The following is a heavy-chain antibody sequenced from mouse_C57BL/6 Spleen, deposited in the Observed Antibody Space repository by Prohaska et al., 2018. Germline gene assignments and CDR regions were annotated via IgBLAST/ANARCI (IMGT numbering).Heavy chain of an antibody. CDR3: TGGYYDAMDY. CDR2: IRLKADNYAT. Sequence: EVKLEESGGGLVQPGGSMKLSCVASGFTFSNYWMNWVRQCTEKGLEWVAQIRLKADNYATHYAEAVKGRLTISREDSKSSVYLQINNLRAEDTGMYYCTGGYYDAMDYWGQGTSVTVSS. V-gene: IGHV6-3*01. D-gene: IGHD2-2*01. J-gene: IGHJ4*01. CDR1: GFTFSNYW.